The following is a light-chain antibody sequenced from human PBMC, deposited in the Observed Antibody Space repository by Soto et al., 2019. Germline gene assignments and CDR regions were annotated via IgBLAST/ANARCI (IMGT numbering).Light chain of an antibody. V-gene: IGKV3-11*01. CDR2: DAS. CDR3: QQRSHWPP. J-gene: IGKJ2*01. Sequence: EIVLTQSPATLSLSPGERATLSCRASQSVSRYLAWYQQKPGQAPRLLIYDASNRATGIPARFSGSGSGTDFTLTISRLEPEDFAIYYCQQRSHWPPFGQGTKLEIK. CDR1: QSVSRY.